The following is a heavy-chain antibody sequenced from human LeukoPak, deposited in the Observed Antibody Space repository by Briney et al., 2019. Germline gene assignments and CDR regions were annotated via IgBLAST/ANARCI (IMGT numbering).Heavy chain of an antibody. CDR1: GFTFSNYW. J-gene: IGHJ1*01. CDR2: IKTDGSEK. CDR3: ATYSSLNRREFQF. Sequence: GGSLRLSCEGSGFTFSNYWMGWVRQAPGKGLQWVANIKTDGSEKYYVDSVKGRFTISRDNAKDSLYLQMNSLRAEDTAVYYCATYSSLNRREFQFWGQGTLLTVSS. D-gene: IGHD3-22*01. V-gene: IGHV3-7*01.